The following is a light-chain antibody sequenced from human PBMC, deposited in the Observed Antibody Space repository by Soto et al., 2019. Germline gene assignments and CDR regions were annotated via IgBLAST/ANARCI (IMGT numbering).Light chain of an antibody. CDR1: SSDVGGYNY. Sequence: QSALTQPASVSGSPGQSITISCTGTSSDVGGYNYVSWFQQHPGKAPKLMIYAVSNRPSGVSNRFSGSKSGNTASLTISGLQAEDEAEYYCSSYTSSSTLVVFGGGTKLTVL. J-gene: IGLJ2*01. CDR2: AVS. CDR3: SSYTSSSTLVV. V-gene: IGLV2-14*01.